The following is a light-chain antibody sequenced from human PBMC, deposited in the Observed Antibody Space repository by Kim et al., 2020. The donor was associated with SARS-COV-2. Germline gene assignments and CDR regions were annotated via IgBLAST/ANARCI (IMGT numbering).Light chain of an antibody. J-gene: IGLJ3*02. Sequence: GKPLTISCTRSSGGIASNYVQWYQQRPGSAPTTVIYEDNQRPSGVPDRFSGSIDSSSNSASLTISGLKTEDEADYYCQSYDSSNWVFGGGTQLTVL. V-gene: IGLV6-57*03. CDR3: QSYDSSNWV. CDR2: EDN. CDR1: SGGIASNY.